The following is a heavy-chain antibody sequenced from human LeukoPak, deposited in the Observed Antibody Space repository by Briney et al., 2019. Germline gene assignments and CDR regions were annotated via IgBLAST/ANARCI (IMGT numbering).Heavy chain of an antibody. CDR2: IYYSGST. J-gene: IGHJ5*02. CDR1: GGSISSYY. CDR3: ARGPNHYYDSSGYYPEGGWFDP. V-gene: IGHV4-59*01. D-gene: IGHD3-22*01. Sequence: PSETLSLTCTVSGGSISSYYWSWIRQPPGKGLEWIGYIYYSGSTNYNPSLKSRVTISVDTCKNQFSLKLSSVTAADTAVYYCARGPNHYYDSSGYYPEGGWFDPWGQGTLVTVSS.